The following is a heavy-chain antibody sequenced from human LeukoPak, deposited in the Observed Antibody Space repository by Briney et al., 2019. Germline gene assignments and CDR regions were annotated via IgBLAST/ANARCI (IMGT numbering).Heavy chain of an antibody. D-gene: IGHD3-10*01. Sequence: GASVKVSCKASGYTFTSYAMNWVRQAPGQGLEWMGWINTNTGNPTYAQGFTGRFVFSLDTFVSTAYLQISILKAEDTAVYYCARDYYGSGSTFDYWGQGTLVTVSS. CDR3: ARDYYGSGSTFDY. J-gene: IGHJ4*02. V-gene: IGHV7-4-1*02. CDR2: INTNTGNP. CDR1: GYTFTSYA.